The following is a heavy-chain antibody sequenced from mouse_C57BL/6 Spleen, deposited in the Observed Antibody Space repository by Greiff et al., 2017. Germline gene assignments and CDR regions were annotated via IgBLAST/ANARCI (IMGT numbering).Heavy chain of an antibody. CDR3: ARDYGSPYYAMDY. D-gene: IGHD1-1*01. V-gene: IGHV1-72*01. CDR1: GYTFTSYW. CDR2: IDPNSGGT. Sequence: QVQLQQSGAELVKPGASVKLSCKASGYTFTSYWMHWGKQRPGRGLEWIGRIDPNSGGTKYNEKFKSKATLTVDKPSSTAYMQRSSLTSEDSAVYYCARDYGSPYYAMDYWGQGTSVTVSS. J-gene: IGHJ4*01.